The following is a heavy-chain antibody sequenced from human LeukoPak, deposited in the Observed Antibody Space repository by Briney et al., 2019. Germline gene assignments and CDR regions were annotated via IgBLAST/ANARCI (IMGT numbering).Heavy chain of an antibody. CDR1: GFTFSSYA. CDR2: ISGSGGST. CDR3: AKPAGSHYYDSSGYYFDY. Sequence: PGGSLRLSCAASGFTFSSYAMSWVRQAPGKGLEWVSAISGSGGSTYYADSVKGRFTISRDNSKNTLYLQMNSLRADDTAVYYCAKPAGSHYYDSSGYYFDYWGQGTLVTVSS. V-gene: IGHV3-23*01. J-gene: IGHJ4*02. D-gene: IGHD3-22*01.